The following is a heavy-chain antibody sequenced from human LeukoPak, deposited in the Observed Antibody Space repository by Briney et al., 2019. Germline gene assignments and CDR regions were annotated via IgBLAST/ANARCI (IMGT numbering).Heavy chain of an antibody. CDR2: IHHSGST. J-gene: IGHJ4*02. CDR3: ARDPTY. V-gene: IGHV4-38-2*02. CDR1: GYSISSGYY. Sequence: SETLSLTCIVSGYSISSGYYWGWIRQPPGKGLEWIGMIHHSGSTYYNPSLKSRVTISGDTSKNQFSLNLSSVTAADTAVYYCARDPTYWGQGILVTVSS.